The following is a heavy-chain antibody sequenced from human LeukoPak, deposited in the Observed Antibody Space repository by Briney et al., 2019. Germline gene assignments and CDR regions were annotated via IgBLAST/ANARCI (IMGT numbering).Heavy chain of an antibody. CDR1: GFTFRNYA. D-gene: IGHD5-24*01. J-gene: IGHJ4*02. CDR3: ARDMGGYNSYYFDY. CDR2: IAGSSGST. V-gene: IGHV3-23*01. Sequence: GGSLRLSCAASGFTFRNYAMNWVRQAPGKGLEWVSSIAGSSGSTYYADSVKGRFTISRDNSKNTLYLQMNSLRAEDTAVYYCARDMGGYNSYYFDYWGQGTLVTVSS.